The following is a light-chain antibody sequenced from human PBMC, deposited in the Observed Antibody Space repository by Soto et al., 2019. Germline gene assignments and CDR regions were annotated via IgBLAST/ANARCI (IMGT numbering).Light chain of an antibody. CDR3: QQYGSSPWT. Sequence: VMTQSPATLSVSAGGRATLSCRASQSINNDLAWYQHKPGQAPRLLIYAASRRATGIPDRFSGSGSGTDFTLTISRLEPEDFAVYYCQQYGSSPWTFGQGTKVDI. J-gene: IGKJ1*01. CDR2: AAS. V-gene: IGKV3-20*01. CDR1: QSINND.